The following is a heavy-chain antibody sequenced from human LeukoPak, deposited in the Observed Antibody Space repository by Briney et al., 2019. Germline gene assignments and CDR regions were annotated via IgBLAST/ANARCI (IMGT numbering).Heavy chain of an antibody. D-gene: IGHD3-10*01. J-gene: IGHJ4*02. CDR1: GGTFSRYA. Sequence: ASVKVSCKASGGTFSRYAISGVRQAAGQGLEWMGGIIPIFGTANFAQKLQGRITITADESTSTAYMELSSLRSEDTAVYYCASIGAGITMVRGVMVPFDYWGQGTLVTVSS. V-gene: IGHV1-69*13. CDR2: IIPIFGTA. CDR3: ASIGAGITMVRGVMVPFDY.